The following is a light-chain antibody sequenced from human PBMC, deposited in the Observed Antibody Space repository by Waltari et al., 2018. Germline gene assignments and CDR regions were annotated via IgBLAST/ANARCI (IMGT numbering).Light chain of an antibody. Sequence: EIVLTQSPGTLSLSVGERATVSCRASEGVSRALAWYQQKPGQAPILLIYGESPRATGIPDRFSGSVSGTDFSFPISRLGPGDFAVYYCRHYLRLPGTFGPGTTVEIK. CDR2: GES. CDR3: RHYLRLPGT. J-gene: IGKJ1*01. CDR1: EGVSRA. V-gene: IGKV3-20*01.